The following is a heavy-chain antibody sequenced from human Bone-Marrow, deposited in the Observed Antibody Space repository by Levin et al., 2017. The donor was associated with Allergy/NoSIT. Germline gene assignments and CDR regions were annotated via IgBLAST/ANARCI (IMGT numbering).Heavy chain of an antibody. V-gene: IGHV4-39*01. J-gene: IGHJ4*02. CDR1: GGSVSDNSYY. CDR2: INFRENT. Sequence: SETLSLTCTVSGGSVSDNSYYWGWIRQPPGKGLEWIGSINFRENTYSNPSLQSRVTMSIDTSKNQFSLKLDSVTAADTAVYYCARSSMLAELYWGQGTLVTVSS. CDR3: ARSSMLAELY. D-gene: IGHD2-2*01.